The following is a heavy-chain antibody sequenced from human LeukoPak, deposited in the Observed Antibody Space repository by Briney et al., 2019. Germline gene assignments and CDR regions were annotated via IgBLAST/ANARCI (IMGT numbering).Heavy chain of an antibody. CDR1: GGSISSSSYY. D-gene: IGHD6-6*01. CDR2: IYYSGST. J-gene: IGHJ6*03. CDR3: ARGIAAPSFLYYYYYMDV. V-gene: IGHV4-39*07. Sequence: SETLSLTCTVSGGSISSSSYYWGWIRQPPGKGLEWIGSIYYSGSTYYNPSLKSRVTISVDTSKNQFSLKLSSVTAADTAVYYCARGIAAPSFLYYYYYMDVWGKGTTVTVSS.